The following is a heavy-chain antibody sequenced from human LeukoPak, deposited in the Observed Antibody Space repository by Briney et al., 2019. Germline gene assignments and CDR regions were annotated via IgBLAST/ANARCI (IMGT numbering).Heavy chain of an antibody. CDR1: GFTFTGDY. Sequence: ASVKVSCKASGFTFTGDYIHWVRQAPGQGLEWMGWINPNSGGTNIAQKFQGRVTMTRDTSISTAYMELSRLRSDATAVYYCARGRGYSGYETNWYFDLWGRGTLVTVSS. D-gene: IGHD5-12*01. V-gene: IGHV1-2*02. J-gene: IGHJ2*01. CDR2: INPNSGGT. CDR3: ARGRGYSGYETNWYFDL.